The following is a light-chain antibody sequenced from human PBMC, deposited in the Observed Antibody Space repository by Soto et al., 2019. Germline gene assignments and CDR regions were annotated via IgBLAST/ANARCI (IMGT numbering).Light chain of an antibody. CDR1: QSVSSSY. CDR3: QQYGSSPVT. Sequence: EIVLTQSPGTLSLSPGERATLSCRASQSVSSSYLAWYQQKPGQAPRLLIYGASSRATGIPDRFSGSGSGTDFTLTISRLEPEDFALYYCQQYGSSPVTFGPGTKVDIK. CDR2: GAS. V-gene: IGKV3-20*01. J-gene: IGKJ3*01.